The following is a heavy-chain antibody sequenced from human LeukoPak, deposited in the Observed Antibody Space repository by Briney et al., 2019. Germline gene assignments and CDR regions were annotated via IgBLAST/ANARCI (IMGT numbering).Heavy chain of an antibody. J-gene: IGHJ6*03. D-gene: IGHD7-27*01. CDR1: AFTFRGFI. Sequence: PGGSLRLSCAASAFTFRGFIAHWVRQAPGKGLEWVSSVTFHGEIPYYTGSVMGRFTISRDNARNTVSLQMSSLSAEDTAIYYCARRGDQGYMDVWGKGATVIVSS. CDR3: ARRGDQGYMDV. CDR2: VTFHGEIP. V-gene: IGHV3-23*01.